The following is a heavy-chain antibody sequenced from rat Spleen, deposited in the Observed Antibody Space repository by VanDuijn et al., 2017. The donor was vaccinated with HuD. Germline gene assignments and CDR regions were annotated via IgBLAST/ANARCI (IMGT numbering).Heavy chain of an antibody. V-gene: IGHV3-3*01. CDR1: GYSITSSYR. D-gene: IGHD1-2*01. CDR3: ASLYSSYSLYYFDY. Sequence: EVQLQESGPGLVKPSQSLSLTCSVTGYSITSSYRWNWIRKFPGNKLEWMGYINSAGTTNYNPSLKSRISITRDTSKNQFFLQVNSVTTEDTATYYCASLYSSYSLYYFDYWGQGVMVTVSS. CDR2: INSAGTT. J-gene: IGHJ2*01.